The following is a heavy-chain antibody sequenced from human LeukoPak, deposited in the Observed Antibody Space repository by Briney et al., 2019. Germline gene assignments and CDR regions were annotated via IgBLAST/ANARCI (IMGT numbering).Heavy chain of an antibody. D-gene: IGHD5-18*01. CDR1: GGSIRSYY. J-gene: IGHJ4*02. CDR2: IYSDGST. V-gene: IGHV4-59*08. Sequence: SETLSLTCTVSGGSIRSYYWSWIRQPPGKGLEWTGYIYSDGSTNYNPSLRSRVTMSVDTSKNQFSLKLSSVTAADTALYYCARHPPGYTSGALDYWGQGTLVTVSS. CDR3: ARHPPGYTSGALDY.